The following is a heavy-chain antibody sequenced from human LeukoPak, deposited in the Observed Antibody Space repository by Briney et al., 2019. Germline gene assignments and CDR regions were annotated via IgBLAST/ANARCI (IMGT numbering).Heavy chain of an antibody. D-gene: IGHD2-2*01. Sequence: GGSLRLSCAASGFCLTSCAMHWVRQAPGKGLEWVALMHYDGTEEYYADSVRGRFTISRDISKNTLYLQMNSLRPEDTAVYYCARAPTVLVGYCSSSSCQADYWGQGTLVTVSS. V-gene: IGHV3-30*02. CDR1: GFCLTSCA. J-gene: IGHJ4*02. CDR3: ARAPTVLVGYCSSSSCQADY. CDR2: MHYDGTEE.